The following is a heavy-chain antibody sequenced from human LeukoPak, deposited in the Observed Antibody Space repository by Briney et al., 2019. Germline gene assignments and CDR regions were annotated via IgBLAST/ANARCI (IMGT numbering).Heavy chain of an antibody. V-gene: IGHV1-69*01. CDR1: GGTFSSYA. J-gene: IGHJ4*02. CDR3: ARGVTMVRGHFDY. Sequence: SVKVSCKASGGTFSSYAINWVRQAPGQGLEWMGGIIPIFGTANYAQKFQGRVTITADESTSTAYMELSSLRSEDTAVYYCARGVTMVRGHFDYWGQGTLVTVSS. CDR2: IIPIFGTA. D-gene: IGHD3-10*01.